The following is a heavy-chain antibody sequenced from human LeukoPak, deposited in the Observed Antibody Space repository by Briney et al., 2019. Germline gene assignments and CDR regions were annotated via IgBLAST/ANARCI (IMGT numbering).Heavy chain of an antibody. J-gene: IGHJ4*02. CDR3: ARVFPSGIAAAGSYDY. Sequence: PGGSLRLSCAASGFTFSSHWMHWVRQVPGKGLVWVSRINKDGSNTFYADSVKGRFTISRDNAKNTLYLQMNSLRAEDTAVYYCARVFPSGIAAAGSYDYWGQGTLVTVSS. V-gene: IGHV3-74*01. D-gene: IGHD6-13*01. CDR1: GFTFSSHW. CDR2: INKDGSNT.